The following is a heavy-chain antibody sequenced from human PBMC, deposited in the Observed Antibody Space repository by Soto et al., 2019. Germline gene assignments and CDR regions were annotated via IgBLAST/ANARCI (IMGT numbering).Heavy chain of an antibody. J-gene: IGHJ5*02. CDR3: AKNAFCFRSSCSSIYGFGP. CDR2: IHRTGPT. Sequence: SETLSLTCSVSGDSISESNWWSWLRQSPEKGLEWFGDIHRTGPTNYNPSLKSRVSMSVDKSSNQASLNVISVTAADSAVYYCAKNAFCFRSSCSSIYGFGPCSQRFLDAGSS. D-gene: IGHD3-3*02. CDR1: GDSISESNW. V-gene: IGHV4-4*02.